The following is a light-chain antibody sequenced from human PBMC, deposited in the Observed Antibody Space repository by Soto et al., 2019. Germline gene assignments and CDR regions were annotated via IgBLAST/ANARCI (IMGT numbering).Light chain of an antibody. Sequence: QSALTQPPSASGSPGQSVTISCTGTSSDVGDHYYVSWYQQYPGKAPKLIIYEVIKWSSGVPDRFSGSKSGNTASLTVSGLQAEDEADYYCSSYGGNNNVVFGGGTKVTVL. CDR3: SSYGGNNNVV. J-gene: IGLJ3*02. CDR2: EVI. V-gene: IGLV2-8*01. CDR1: SSDVGDHYY.